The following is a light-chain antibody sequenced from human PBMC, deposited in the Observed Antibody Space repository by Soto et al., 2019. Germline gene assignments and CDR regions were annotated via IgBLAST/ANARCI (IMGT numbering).Light chain of an antibody. CDR3: AAWDDSLNALV. V-gene: IGLV1-44*01. CDR1: SSNIGSNT. CDR2: SNN. J-gene: IGLJ2*01. Sequence: QSVLTQPPSASGTPGQRVTISCSGSSSNIGSNTVNWYQQLPGTAPKLLIYSNNQRPSGVPDRFSSSKSGTSASLAISGLQSEDEADYYCAAWDDSLNALVFGGGTKLTVL.